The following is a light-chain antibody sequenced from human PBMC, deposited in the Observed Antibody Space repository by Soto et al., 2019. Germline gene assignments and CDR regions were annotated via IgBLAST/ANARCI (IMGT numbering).Light chain of an antibody. V-gene: IGKV1-6*01. Sequence: AIQMTQSPSSLSASVGDRDTITCRASQAISADVGWYQQTPGKAPKLLISGASRLQSGVPSRFSGSGSGAAFTLTITSLRPEDSATYYCLQNHNYPRTFGQGTKVEI. CDR3: LQNHNYPRT. CDR2: GAS. J-gene: IGKJ1*01. CDR1: QAISAD.